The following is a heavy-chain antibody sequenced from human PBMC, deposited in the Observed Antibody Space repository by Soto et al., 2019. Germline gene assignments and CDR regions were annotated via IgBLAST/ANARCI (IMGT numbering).Heavy chain of an antibody. D-gene: IGHD6-13*01. Sequence: PSETLSLTCTVSGGSISSSSYYWGWIRQPPGKGLEWIGSIYYSGSTYYNPSLKSRVTISVDTSKNQFSLKLSSVTAADTAVYYCARPGYSSSWLSPRNHALYYYYGMDVWRQGTTVTVSS. J-gene: IGHJ6*02. CDR1: GGSISSSSYY. CDR2: IYYSGST. V-gene: IGHV4-39*01. CDR3: ARPGYSSSWLSPRNHALYYYYGMDV.